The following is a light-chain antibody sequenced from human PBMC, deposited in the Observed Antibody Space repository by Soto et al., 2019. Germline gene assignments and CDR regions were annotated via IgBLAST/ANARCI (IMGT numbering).Light chain of an antibody. CDR3: QQYGSSPQP. CDR2: GAS. V-gene: IGKV3-20*01. J-gene: IGKJ2*01. CDR1: QSVSSSY. Sequence: EIVWTQSPGTLSLSPWERATLSCRASQSVSSSYLAWYQHKPGQAPRRLIYGASSRATGIPDKFSGSGSGTDFPLTISRMEPEDFTMYYCQQYGSSPQPFGQGTKLEIK.